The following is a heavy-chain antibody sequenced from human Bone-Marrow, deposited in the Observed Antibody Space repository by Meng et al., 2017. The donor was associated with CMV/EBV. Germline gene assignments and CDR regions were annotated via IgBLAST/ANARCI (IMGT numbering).Heavy chain of an antibody. CDR3: ARVDYDSSGYYEDFDD. V-gene: IGHV4-61*01. J-gene: IGHJ4*02. D-gene: IGHD3-22*01. CDR2: IYYSGST. CDR1: GGSVSSGSYY. Sequence: SETLSLTCTASGGSVSSGSYYWSWIRQPPGKGLEWIGYIYYSGSTNYNPSLKSRVTISVDTSKNQFSLKLSSVTAADTAVYYCARVDYDSSGYYEDFDDWGQGTRVTGSS.